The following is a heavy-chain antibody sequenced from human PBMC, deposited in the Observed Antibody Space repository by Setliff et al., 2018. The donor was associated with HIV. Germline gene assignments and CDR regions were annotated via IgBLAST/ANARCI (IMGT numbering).Heavy chain of an antibody. Sequence: ASVKVSCKASGYTFTNYFMHWVRQAPGEGLEWLGRVFPEDGETRYAMKFQGSVTISADTSTDTTYLALNSLISQDTAVYYRATVRIVCATEFDYWGQGTVVTVSS. CDR1: GYTFTNYF. J-gene: IGHJ4*02. CDR3: ATVRIVCATEFDY. CDR2: VFPEDGET. V-gene: IGHV1-69-2*01. D-gene: IGHD1-26*01.